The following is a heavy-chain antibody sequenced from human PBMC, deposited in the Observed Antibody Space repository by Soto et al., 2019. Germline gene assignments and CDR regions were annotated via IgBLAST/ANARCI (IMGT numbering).Heavy chain of an antibody. Sequence: PRLSCAASGFTFSSYSMNWVRQAPGKGLGWVSSISSSSSYIYYADSVKGRFTISRDNAKNSLYLQMNSLRAEDTAVYYCARAHSLRYFDWLVWGQGTLVTVSS. V-gene: IGHV3-21*01. D-gene: IGHD3-9*01. J-gene: IGHJ4*02. CDR1: GFTFSSYS. CDR2: ISSSSSYI. CDR3: ARAHSLRYFDWLV.